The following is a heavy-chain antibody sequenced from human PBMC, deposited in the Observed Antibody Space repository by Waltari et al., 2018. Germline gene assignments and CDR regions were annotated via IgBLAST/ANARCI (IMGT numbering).Heavy chain of an antibody. V-gene: IGHV1-24*01. Sequence: VQLIQSGAEVKKPGASVRLSCKVSGYSLTDLSIHWVPQPPGKGLEWMGGFDPERRDTTYAQRFQGRVTMTEDTSTDTAYMELRSLISDDTAVFYCATDWGYCSDDSCYVGERGDYWGQGTLVTVSS. CDR2: FDPERRDT. D-gene: IGHD2-15*01. J-gene: IGHJ4*02. CDR1: GYSLTDLS. CDR3: ATDWGYCSDDSCYVGERGDY.